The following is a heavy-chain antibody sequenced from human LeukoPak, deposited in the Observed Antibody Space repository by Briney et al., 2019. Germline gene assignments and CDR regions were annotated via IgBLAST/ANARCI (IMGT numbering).Heavy chain of an antibody. V-gene: IGHV3-33*01. CDR1: GFTSSSDG. CDR2: IWYDGSNK. Sequence: RRSLRLSCAPPGFTSSSDGTHWVRQGPGEGLESVAVIWYDGSNKYYADSVKGRFTISRDNSKNTLYMQMNSLRAEATALYYCARGSLPYSTYSLVDYGGQGTLVPVS. J-gene: IGHJ4*02. CDR3: ARGSLPYSTYSLVDY. D-gene: IGHD4-11*01.